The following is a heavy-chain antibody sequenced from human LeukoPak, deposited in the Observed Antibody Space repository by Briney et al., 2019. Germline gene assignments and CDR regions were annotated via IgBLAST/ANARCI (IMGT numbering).Heavy chain of an antibody. CDR2: IYYSGST. CDR1: GGSISSGGYY. CDR3: ARVKTSIAAEWFDP. D-gene: IGHD6-13*01. J-gene: IGHJ5*02. V-gene: IGHV4-31*11. Sequence: PSQTLSLTCAVSGGSISSGGYYWSWIRQHPGKGLEWIGYIYYSGSTYYNPSLKSRVTISVDTSKNQFSLKLSSVTAADTAVYYCARVKTSIAAEWFDPWGQGTLATVSS.